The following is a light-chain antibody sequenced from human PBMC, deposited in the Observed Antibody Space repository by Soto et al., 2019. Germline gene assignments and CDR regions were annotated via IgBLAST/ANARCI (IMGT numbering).Light chain of an antibody. Sequence: DIQMTQSPSSLSASIGDRLTITCRAGQSISSFLNWDQQKPRTAPKLLIYAASNLESGVPSRLSGRGSGTGFTPTIRGPQPEAFATSYCQQDFNSPFSFGQGTKLEIK. V-gene: IGKV1-39*01. CDR2: AAS. CDR3: QQDFNSPFS. J-gene: IGKJ2*01. CDR1: QSISSF.